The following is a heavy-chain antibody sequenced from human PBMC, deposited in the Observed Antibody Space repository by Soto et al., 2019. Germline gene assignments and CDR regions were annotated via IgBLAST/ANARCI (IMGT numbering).Heavy chain of an antibody. Sequence: QVQLVQSGAEVKKPGSSVKVSCKASGDTFSSSAISWVRQAPGQGLQWMGGIIPIFGTVNYAQKFQGRVTIPASKHTTHAYMELSSLGSEAPAVYYWSRWGDCRSTNCYWGSNGFDPWGQGTLVTVSS. CDR2: IIPIFGTV. J-gene: IGHJ5*02. CDR3: SRWGDCRSTNCYWGSNGFDP. V-gene: IGHV1-69*06. D-gene: IGHD2-2*01. CDR1: GDTFSSSA.